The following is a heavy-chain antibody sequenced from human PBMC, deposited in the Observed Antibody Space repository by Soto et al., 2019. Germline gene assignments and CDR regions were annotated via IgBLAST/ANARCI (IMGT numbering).Heavy chain of an antibody. CDR2: IYYSGST. J-gene: IGHJ6*02. D-gene: IGHD2-15*01. V-gene: IGHV4-59*08. CDR1: GGSISSYY. CDR3: ATASGSTYGGPYYYYGLDV. Sequence: PSETLSLTCTVSGGSISSYYWSWIRQPPGKGLEWIGYIYYSGSTNYNPSLKSRVTISVDTSKNQFSLKVSSVTAADTAVYYCATASGSTYGGPYYYYGLDVWGQGTTVTVSS.